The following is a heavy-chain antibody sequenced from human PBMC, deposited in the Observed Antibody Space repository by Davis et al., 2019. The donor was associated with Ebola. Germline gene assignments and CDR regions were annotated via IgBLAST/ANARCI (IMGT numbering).Heavy chain of an antibody. CDR2: IYYSGST. CDR1: GGSISSYY. J-gene: IGHJ6*02. V-gene: IGHV4-59*01. D-gene: IGHD5-18*01. CDR3: ASDIQMDV. Sequence: MPSETLSLTCTVSGGSISSYYLSWIRQPPGKGLEWIGYIYYSGSTNYNPSLKSRVTISVDTSKNQFSLKLSSVTAADTAVYYCASDIQMDVWGQGTTVTVSS.